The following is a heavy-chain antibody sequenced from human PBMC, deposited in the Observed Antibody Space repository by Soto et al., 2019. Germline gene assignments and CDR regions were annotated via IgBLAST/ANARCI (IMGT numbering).Heavy chain of an antibody. D-gene: IGHD2-8*01. CDR1: GGSISSYY. CDR2: IYYSGST. V-gene: IGHV4-59*01. J-gene: IGHJ5*02. CDR3: ARVMGGSTKNWFDP. Sequence: WETLSLTCTVSGGSISSYYWSWIRQPPGKGLEWIGYIYYSGSTNYNPSLKSRVTISVDTSKNQFSLKLSSVTAADTAVYYCARVMGGSTKNWFDPWGQGTLVTVSS.